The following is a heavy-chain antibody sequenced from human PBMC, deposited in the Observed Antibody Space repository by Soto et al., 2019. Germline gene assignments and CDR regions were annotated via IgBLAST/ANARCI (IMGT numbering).Heavy chain of an antibody. D-gene: IGHD3-10*01. CDR3: ARPPLPGFGKYAMDV. CDR2: IIPIFGTA. J-gene: IGHJ6*02. V-gene: IGHV1-69*13. Sequence: SVKVSCKASGGTFGSYAISWVRQAPGQGLEWMGGIIPIFGTANYAQKFQGRVTITADESTSTAYMELSSLRSEDTAMYYCARPPLPGFGKYAMDVWGQGTTVTVSS. CDR1: GGTFGSYA.